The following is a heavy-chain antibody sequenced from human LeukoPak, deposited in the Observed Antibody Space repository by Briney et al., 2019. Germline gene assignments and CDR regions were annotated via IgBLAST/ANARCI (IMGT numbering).Heavy chain of an antibody. D-gene: IGHD2-2*01. Sequence: SETLSLTCTVSGDSISSYYWIWIRQPPGKGLEWIGYIYYSGSTNYNPSLKSRVTISVDTSKNQFYMDLTSVTAAGTAVYYCARGPPYCSSTSCFFEYWGQGTLVTVSS. CDR2: IYYSGST. V-gene: IGHV4-59*01. CDR3: ARGPPYCSSTSCFFEY. J-gene: IGHJ4*02. CDR1: GDSISSYY.